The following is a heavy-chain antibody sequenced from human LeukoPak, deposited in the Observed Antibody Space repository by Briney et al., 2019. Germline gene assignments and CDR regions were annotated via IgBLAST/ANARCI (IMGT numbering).Heavy chain of an antibody. J-gene: IGHJ4*02. CDR3: TTDGVGVEGATYDN. CDR2: IKAKAHGGTI. CDR1: GFTFINAW. V-gene: IGHV3-15*01. Sequence: PGGSLRLFCAASGFTFINAWMAWVRQAPGKGLEWVGRIKAKAHGGTIEYAAPVKGRFTISRDDSKNTLYLQMNSLKTEDTAVYYCTTDGVGVEGATYDNWGQGTLVSVSS. D-gene: IGHD1-26*01.